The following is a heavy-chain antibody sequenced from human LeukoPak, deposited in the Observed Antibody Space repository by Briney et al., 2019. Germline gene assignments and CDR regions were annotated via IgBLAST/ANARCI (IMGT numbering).Heavy chain of an antibody. CDR1: GGSISSGGYY. J-gene: IGHJ4*02. D-gene: IGHD2/OR15-2a*01. V-gene: IGHV4-31*03. CDR3: ARDRPGSIAYFAY. CDR2: IYYSGST. Sequence: SETLSLTCTVSGGSISSGGYYWSWIRQHPGKGLEWIGYIYYSGSTYYNPSLKSRVTISVDTSKNQFSLKLSSVTAADTAVYYCARDRPGSIAYFAYWGQGTLVTVSS.